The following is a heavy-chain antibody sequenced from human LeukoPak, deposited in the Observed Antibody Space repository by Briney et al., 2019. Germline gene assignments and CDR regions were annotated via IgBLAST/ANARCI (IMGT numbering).Heavy chain of an antibody. V-gene: IGHV1-18*01. CDR1: GYIFNTYG. Sequence: ASVKVSCKASGYIFNTYGIIWVRQAPGQGLEWMGWITTYTGNTNYAQKFQARVTVTADTSTSTVYMELRSLRSEDTAVYYCARDLTGTNFDYWGQGTLVTVSS. J-gene: IGHJ4*02. D-gene: IGHD1-7*01. CDR3: ARDLTGTNFDY. CDR2: ITTYTGNT.